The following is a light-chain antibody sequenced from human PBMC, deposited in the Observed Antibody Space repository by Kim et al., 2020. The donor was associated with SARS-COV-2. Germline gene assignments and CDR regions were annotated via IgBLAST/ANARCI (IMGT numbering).Light chain of an antibody. J-gene: IGLJ1*01. V-gene: IGLV2-14*01. CDR3: SSYTSSSTYV. CDR2: DVS. CDR1: SSDVGGYNY. Sequence: QSALTQPASVSGSPGQPITISCTGTSSDVGGYNYVSWYQQHPGKAPKLMIYDVSKRPSGVSNRFSGSKSGNTASLTISGLQAEDEADYYCSSYTSSSTYVFGTGTKV.